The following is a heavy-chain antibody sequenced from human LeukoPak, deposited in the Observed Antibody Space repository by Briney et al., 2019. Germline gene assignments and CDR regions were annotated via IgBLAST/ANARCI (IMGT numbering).Heavy chain of an antibody. V-gene: IGHV4-59*01. J-gene: IGHJ3*02. CDR1: GGSISNYY. CDR3: AKSPSWGSGLDAFDI. CDR2: IYYTGST. Sequence: PSETQSLTCTVSGGSISNYYWSWIRQPPGKGLEWIGYIYYTGSTKYNPSLKSRVTLSVDSSKTQFSLKLNSVTAADTAVYYCAKSPSWGSGLDAFDIWGQGTMVTVSS. D-gene: IGHD7-27*01.